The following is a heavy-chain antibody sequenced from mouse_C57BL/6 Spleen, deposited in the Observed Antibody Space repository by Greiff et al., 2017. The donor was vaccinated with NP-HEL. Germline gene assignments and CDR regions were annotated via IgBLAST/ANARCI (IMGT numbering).Heavy chain of an antibody. CDR3: ARGYYGIGGY. J-gene: IGHJ2*01. CDR1: GYSITSGYY. V-gene: IGHV3-6*01. D-gene: IGHD1-2*01. CDR2: ISYDGSN. Sequence: DVQLQESGPGLVKPSQSLSLTCSVTGYSITSGYYWNWIRQFPGNKLEWMGYISYDGSNNYNPSLKNRISITRDTSKNQFFLKLNSVTTEDTATYYCARGYYGIGGYWGQGTTLTVSS.